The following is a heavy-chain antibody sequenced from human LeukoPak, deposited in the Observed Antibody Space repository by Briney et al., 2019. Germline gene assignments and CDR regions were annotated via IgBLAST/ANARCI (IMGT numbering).Heavy chain of an antibody. Sequence: SETLSLTCTVSGGSISNYYWSWIRQPAGKGLEWIGRIYRSVSTDYNPSLKSRVTMSLDTSKNQFSLKLSSVTAADTAVYYCARHKVEMATIYSDADAFDIWGQGTMVTVSS. CDR2: IYRSVST. D-gene: IGHD5-24*01. V-gene: IGHV4-4*07. CDR3: ARHKVEMATIYSDADAFDI. CDR1: GGSISNYY. J-gene: IGHJ3*02.